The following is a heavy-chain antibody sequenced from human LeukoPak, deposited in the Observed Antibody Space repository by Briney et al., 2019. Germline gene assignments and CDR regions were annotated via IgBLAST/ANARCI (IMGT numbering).Heavy chain of an antibody. Sequence: ASVKVSCKASGYTFTSYYMHWVRQAPGQGLEWIGITNPSGGSTSYAQKFQGRVTVTRDTSTSTVHMELSGLRSEDTAVYYCARDQEGFDYWGQGTLVTVSS. CDR1: GYTFTSYY. J-gene: IGHJ4*02. V-gene: IGHV1-46*01. CDR3: ARDQEGFDY. CDR2: TNPSGGST.